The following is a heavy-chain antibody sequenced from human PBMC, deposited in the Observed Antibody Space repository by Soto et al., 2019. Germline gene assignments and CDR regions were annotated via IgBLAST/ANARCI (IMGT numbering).Heavy chain of an antibody. CDR2: ISGGGGST. V-gene: IGHV3-23*01. CDR3: AKDGVVVAATFDY. J-gene: IGHJ4*02. CDR1: GFTFSSYA. D-gene: IGHD2-15*01. Sequence: TGGSLRLSCAASGFTFSSYAMSWVRQAPGKGLEWVSAISGGGGSTYYADSVKGRFTIPRDNSKNTLYLQMNSLRAEDTAVYYCAKDGVVVAATFDYWGQGTLVTVSS.